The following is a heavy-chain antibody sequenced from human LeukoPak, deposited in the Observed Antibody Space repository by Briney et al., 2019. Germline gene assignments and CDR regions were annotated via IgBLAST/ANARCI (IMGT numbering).Heavy chain of an antibody. Sequence: PGESLRLSCAASGFTFSSYSMNWVRQAPGKGLEWVSSISSSSSYIYYADSVKGRFTNSRDNAKNSLYLQMNSLRAEDTAVYYCARDPTYFDWLPVYWGQGTLVTVSS. V-gene: IGHV3-21*01. CDR2: ISSSSSYI. J-gene: IGHJ4*02. CDR1: GFTFSSYS. CDR3: ARDPTYFDWLPVY. D-gene: IGHD3-9*01.